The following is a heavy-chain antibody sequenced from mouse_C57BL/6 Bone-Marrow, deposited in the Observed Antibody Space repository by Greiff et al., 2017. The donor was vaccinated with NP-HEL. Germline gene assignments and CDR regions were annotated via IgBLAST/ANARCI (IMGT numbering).Heavy chain of an antibody. V-gene: IGHV5-6*01. Sequence: EVQRVESGGDLVKPGGSLKLSCAASGFTFSSYGMSWVRQTPDKRLEWVATISSGGSYTYYPDSVKGRFTISRDNAKNTLYLQMSSLKSEDTAMYYCARQGYYGSGDYWGQGTTLTVSS. D-gene: IGHD1-1*01. J-gene: IGHJ2*01. CDR1: GFTFSSYG. CDR2: ISSGGSYT. CDR3: ARQGYYGSGDY.